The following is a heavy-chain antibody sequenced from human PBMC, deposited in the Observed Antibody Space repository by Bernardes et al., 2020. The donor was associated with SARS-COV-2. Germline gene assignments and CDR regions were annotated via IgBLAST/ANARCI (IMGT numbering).Heavy chain of an antibody. CDR3: AKELAYGTTWRDYKYYFGMDV. CDR1: GFTFITYA. D-gene: IGHD2-8*01. V-gene: IGHV3-23*01. Sequence: GGSLRLSCVASGFTFITYAMSWVRQAPGKGLEWVSDISGPGRTYYADSVKGRFTISRDNSKNTLYLEMNSLRAEDTAVYYCAKELAYGTTWRDYKYYFGMDVWGQGTTVTVSS. J-gene: IGHJ6*02. CDR2: ISGPGRT.